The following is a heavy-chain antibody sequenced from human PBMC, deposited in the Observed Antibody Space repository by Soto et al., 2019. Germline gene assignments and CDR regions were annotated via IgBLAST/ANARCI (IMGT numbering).Heavy chain of an antibody. Sequence: SETLSLTCTVSGGSISNYYWSWIRQPAGKGLEWIGRIYRSGSTNYNPPLKGRVTMTVDTSKNQFSLKLSSVTAADTAVYYCARDQEVHNYRETCIDIWGQGTLVTVSS. D-gene: IGHD1-1*01. CDR2: IYRSGST. CDR3: ARDQEVHNYRETCIDI. J-gene: IGHJ5*02. V-gene: IGHV4-4*07. CDR1: GGSISNYY.